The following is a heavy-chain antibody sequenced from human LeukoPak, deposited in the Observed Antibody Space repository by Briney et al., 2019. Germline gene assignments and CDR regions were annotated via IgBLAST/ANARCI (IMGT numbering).Heavy chain of an antibody. D-gene: IGHD5-18*01. Sequence: GESLKISCKGSGYSFTNYWIAWVRQMPGKGLDWMGIIYPGDSDTRYSPSFQGQVTISADKSITTAYLQWNSLKAADTAMYYCARRHKRGAYSYGVDYGGQGTLVSVSS. CDR2: IYPGDSDT. CDR3: ARRHKRGAYSYGVDY. J-gene: IGHJ4*02. CDR1: GYSFTNYW. V-gene: IGHV5-51*01.